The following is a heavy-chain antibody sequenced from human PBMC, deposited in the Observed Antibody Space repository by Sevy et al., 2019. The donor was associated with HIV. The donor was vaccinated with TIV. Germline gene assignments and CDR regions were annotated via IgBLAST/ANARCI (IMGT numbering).Heavy chain of an antibody. Sequence: GGSLRLSCAASGFTFSSYSMNRVRQAPGKGLEWVSYISSSSSTIYYADSVKGRFTISRDNAKNSLYLQMNSLRDEDTAVYYCARDSMDYYDSSGFYYYYGMDVWGQGTTVTVSS. D-gene: IGHD3-22*01. CDR2: ISSSSSTI. CDR1: GFTFSSYS. V-gene: IGHV3-48*02. CDR3: ARDSMDYYDSSGFYYYYGMDV. J-gene: IGHJ6*02.